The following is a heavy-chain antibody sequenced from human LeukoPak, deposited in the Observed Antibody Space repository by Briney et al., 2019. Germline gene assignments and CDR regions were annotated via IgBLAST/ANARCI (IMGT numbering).Heavy chain of an antibody. D-gene: IGHD6-19*01. J-gene: IGHJ4*02. Sequence: PGGSLTLSCAASGFSFSAYWMTWVRQAPGAGLEFVANINPVGTATYYADPVKGRFTISRDNAKNLVYLQMNSLRGEDTAVYHCGRFGYVAGVDLWGQGTLVTVSS. V-gene: IGHV3-7*01. CDR3: GRFGYVAGVDL. CDR2: INPVGTAT. CDR1: GFSFSAYW.